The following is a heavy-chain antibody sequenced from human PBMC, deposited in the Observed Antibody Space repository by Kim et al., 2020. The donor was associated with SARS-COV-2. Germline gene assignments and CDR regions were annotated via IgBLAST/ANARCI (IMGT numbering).Heavy chain of an antibody. CDR3: ASDHCSGGSCYFSDYYYYGMDV. CDR1: GGSISSSSYY. V-gene: IGHV4-39*01. J-gene: IGHJ6*02. D-gene: IGHD2-15*01. Sequence: SETLSLTCTVSGGSISSSSYYWGWIRQPTGKGLEWIGSIYYSGSTYYNPSLKSRVTISVDTSKNQFSLKLSSVTAADTAVYYCASDHCSGGSCYFSDYYYYGMDVWGQGTTVTVSS. CDR2: IYYSGST.